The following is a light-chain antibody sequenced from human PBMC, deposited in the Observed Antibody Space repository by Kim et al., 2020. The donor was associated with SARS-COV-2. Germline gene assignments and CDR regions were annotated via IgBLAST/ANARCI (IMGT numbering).Light chain of an antibody. Sequence: SASVGDRVTITCRASRTISTYLNWYQHKPGKAPNLLIYGASSLQSGVPSRFSGSGSGTSFTLTISSLQPEDFGNYYCQQSYSTPYIFGPVTKLEI. V-gene: IGKV1-39*01. CDR1: RTISTY. J-gene: IGKJ2*01. CDR2: GAS. CDR3: QQSYSTPYI.